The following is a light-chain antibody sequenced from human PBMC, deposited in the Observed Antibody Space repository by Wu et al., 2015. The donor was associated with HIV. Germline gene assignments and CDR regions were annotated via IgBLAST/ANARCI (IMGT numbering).Light chain of an antibody. J-gene: IGKJ1*01. Sequence: EAVMTQSPATLSVSPGETVALACRASESVGGDVAWYQQKPGQAPRLLIYGASNRATGIPDRFSGSGSGTDFTLTISRLEPEDLAVYYCQQYGSSPRTFGPGDRRWK. CDR2: GAS. CDR1: ESVGGD. CDR3: QQYGSSPRT. V-gene: IGKV3-20*01.